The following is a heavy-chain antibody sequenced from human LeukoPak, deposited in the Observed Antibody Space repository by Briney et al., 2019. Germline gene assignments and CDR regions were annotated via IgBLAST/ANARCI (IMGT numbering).Heavy chain of an antibody. J-gene: IGHJ5*02. CDR3: ARKYYFDPPFDP. V-gene: IGHV4-34*01. D-gene: IGHD3-22*01. CDR2: INHSGST. CDR1: GGSFSGYY. Sequence: SETLSLTCAVYGGSFSGYYWNWIRQPPGKGLEWIGEINHSGSTNYNPSLKSRVTISVDTSKNQFSLKLSSLTAADTAVYYCARKYYFDPPFDPWGQGTLVTVSS.